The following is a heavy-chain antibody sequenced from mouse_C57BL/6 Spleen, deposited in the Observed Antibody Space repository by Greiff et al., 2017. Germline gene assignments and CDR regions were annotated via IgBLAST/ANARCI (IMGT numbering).Heavy chain of an antibody. Sequence: QVQLQQPGAELVKPGASVKLSCTASGFTFTSYWMHWVKQRPGRGLEWIGRIDPNSGGTKYNEKFKSKATLTVDKPSSTAYMQRSSLTSEDSAVYYCARGPLRDYYAMDYWGQGTSVTVSS. CDR3: ARGPLRDYYAMDY. CDR2: IDPNSGGT. V-gene: IGHV1-72*01. D-gene: IGHD3-1*01. J-gene: IGHJ4*01. CDR1: GFTFTSYW.